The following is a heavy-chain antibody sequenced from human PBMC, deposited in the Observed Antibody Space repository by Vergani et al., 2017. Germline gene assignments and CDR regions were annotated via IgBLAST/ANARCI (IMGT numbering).Heavy chain of an antibody. J-gene: IGHJ1*01. D-gene: IGHD1-1*01. CDR2: ISYDGTPK. V-gene: IGHV3-30*03. CDR1: GFTSSYYG. CDR3: ATKSCGTPGCQIGYFRE. Sequence: QVHLLESGGGVVQPGRSLRLSCVVSGFTSSYYGMHWVRQAPGKGLEWVAVISYDGTPKYYADSVKGRFTISRDNSKSTLYLQMNSLRTEDTAVYYCATKSCGTPGCQIGYFREWGQGTLVTVSS.